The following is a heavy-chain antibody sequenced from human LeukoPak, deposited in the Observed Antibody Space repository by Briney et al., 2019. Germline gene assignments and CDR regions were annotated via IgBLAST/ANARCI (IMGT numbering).Heavy chain of an antibody. CDR3: ARDTRLTKGMTAFDI. J-gene: IGHJ3*02. D-gene: IGHD4-17*01. Sequence: GGSLRLSCAASGFILSDHYMDWVRQAPGKGLEWVGRIRHKADGYTTEYAASVKGRFSISRVDSKNSLYLQMNSLRAEDTAVYYCARDTRLTKGMTAFDIWGQGTMVTVSS. V-gene: IGHV3-72*01. CDR1: GFILSDHY. CDR2: IRHKADGYTT.